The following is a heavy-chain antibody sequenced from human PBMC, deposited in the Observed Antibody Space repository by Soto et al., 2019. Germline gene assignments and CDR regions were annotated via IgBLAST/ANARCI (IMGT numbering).Heavy chain of an antibody. D-gene: IGHD2-2*01. V-gene: IGHV1-2*02. CDR2: INPNSGAS. CDR3: ARYCSSTSCQFDP. J-gene: IGHJ5*02. Sequence: QVQLVQSGAEVKKPGASVKVSCKASGYTFTGYYIHWVRQAPGQGLEWMGGINPNSGASNYAQKFQGRVTMTRDTSISTAYMELYRLRSDDTAVYYCARYCSSTSCQFDPLGQGTLVTVSS. CDR1: GYTFTGYY.